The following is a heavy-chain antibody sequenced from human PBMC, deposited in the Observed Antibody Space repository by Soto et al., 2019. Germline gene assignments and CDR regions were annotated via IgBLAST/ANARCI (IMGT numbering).Heavy chain of an antibody. CDR3: ARGKPLQPNRNYVYGFDP. J-gene: IGHJ5*02. CDR2: IYYSGST. V-gene: IGHV4-31*03. CDR1: GGSISSGGYY. Sequence: SETLSLTCTVSGGSISSGGYYWSWIRQHPGKGLEWIGYIYYSGSTYYNPSLKSRVTISVDTSKNQFSLKLSSVTAADTAVYYCARGKPLQPNRNYVYGFDPWGQGTLVTVSS. D-gene: IGHD1-7*01.